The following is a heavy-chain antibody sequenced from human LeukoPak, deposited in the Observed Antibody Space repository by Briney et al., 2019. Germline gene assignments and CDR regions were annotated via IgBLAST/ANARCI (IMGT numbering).Heavy chain of an antibody. CDR3: AKRVAEGSFDY. CDR1: GFTFSNHA. Sequence: SGGSMRLSCAASGFTFSNHALSWVRQTPRKGLGWVSFIDGSGGSTYYADSVKGRFTVSRDNSKNTLYLQMSSLRGEDTAVYYCAKRVAEGSFDYWGLGTLVTVSS. D-gene: IGHD6-6*01. CDR2: IDGSGGST. J-gene: IGHJ4*02. V-gene: IGHV3-23*01.